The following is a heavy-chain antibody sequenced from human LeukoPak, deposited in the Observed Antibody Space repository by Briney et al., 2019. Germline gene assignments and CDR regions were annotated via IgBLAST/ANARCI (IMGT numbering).Heavy chain of an antibody. CDR2: ITARV. J-gene: IGHJ4*02. CDR1: GFTFTDYT. V-gene: IGHV3-69-1*01. Sequence: PGGSLRLSCVASGFTFTDYTLNWVRQAPGKGLEWVSSITARVTYADSVRGRFTISRDSAKNTLYLQMNSLRAEDTAVYFCTMRGGYSSPFDYWGQGALVTVSS. CDR3: TMRGGYSSPFDY. D-gene: IGHD2-21*01.